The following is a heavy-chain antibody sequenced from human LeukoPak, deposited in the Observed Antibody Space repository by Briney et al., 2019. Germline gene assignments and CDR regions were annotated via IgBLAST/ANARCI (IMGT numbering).Heavy chain of an antibody. J-gene: IGHJ4*02. D-gene: IGHD6-19*01. V-gene: IGHV3-13*01. CDR2: IGTAGDT. CDR1: GFTFSRYD. CDR3: AGAGSETQWRAFDF. Sequence: GGSLRLSCAASGFTFSRYDMHWVRQATGKGLEWVSGIGTAGDTYYAGSVKGRFTISGENAKNSLYLQMNSLTAGDTAVYYCAGAGSETQWRAFDFWGQGALVTVSS.